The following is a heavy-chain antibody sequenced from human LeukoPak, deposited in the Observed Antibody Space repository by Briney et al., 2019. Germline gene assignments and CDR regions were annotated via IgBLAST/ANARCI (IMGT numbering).Heavy chain of an antibody. Sequence: ASETLSLTCTVPGGSISSYYWSWIRQPAGKGLEWIGRIYTSGSTNYNPSLKSRVTMSVDTSKNQFSLKLSSVTAADTAVYYCARDGGYSGYDPLVGYYMDVWGKGTTVTISS. CDR1: GGSISSYY. V-gene: IGHV4-4*07. D-gene: IGHD5-12*01. J-gene: IGHJ6*03. CDR3: ARDGGYSGYDPLVGYYMDV. CDR2: IYTSGST.